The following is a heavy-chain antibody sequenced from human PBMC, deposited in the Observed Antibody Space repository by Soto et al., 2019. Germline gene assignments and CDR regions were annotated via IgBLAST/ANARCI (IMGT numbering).Heavy chain of an antibody. CDR2: ISSSSSYI. D-gene: IGHD6-13*01. J-gene: IGHJ6*02. CDR1: GFTFSSYS. V-gene: IGHV3-21*01. Sequence: PGGSLRLSCAASGFTFSSYSMNWVRQAPGKGLEWVSSISSSSSYIYYADSVKGRFTISRDNAKNSLYLQMNSLRAEDTAVYYCARDYGPARRYPSSWYGYYYYGMDVWGQGTTVTVSS. CDR3: ARDYGPARRYPSSWYGYYYYGMDV.